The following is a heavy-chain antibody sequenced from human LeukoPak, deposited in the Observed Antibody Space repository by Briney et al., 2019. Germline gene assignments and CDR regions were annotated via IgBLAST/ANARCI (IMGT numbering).Heavy chain of an antibody. CDR3: ARDRHHRFGELFP. Sequence: TGGTLSLSCAASGFTFSSYNMNWVRQAPGKGLEWGSSISSSSSYIYHEDSVKGRITSSRDNAKTSLYLQMNSLRAGDTAVYYCARDRHHRFGELFPWGQGTRVTVSS. J-gene: IGHJ4*02. V-gene: IGHV3-21*01. D-gene: IGHD3-10*01. CDR2: ISSSSSYI. CDR1: GFTFSSYN.